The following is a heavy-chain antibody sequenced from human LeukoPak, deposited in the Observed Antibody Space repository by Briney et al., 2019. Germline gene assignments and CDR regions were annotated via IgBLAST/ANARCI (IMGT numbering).Heavy chain of an antibody. CDR3: ARPLRESGYFYFDY. CDR2: INTDGRTT. D-gene: IGHD3-3*01. Sequence: GGSLRLSCVSSGFTFSSYWMHWVRQAPGKGLVWVPRINTDGRTTTYADSVKGRFTISRDNAKNTLYLQMNSLRAEDTAVYYCARPLRESGYFYFDYWGQGTLVTVSS. J-gene: IGHJ4*02. V-gene: IGHV3-74*01. CDR1: GFTFSSYW.